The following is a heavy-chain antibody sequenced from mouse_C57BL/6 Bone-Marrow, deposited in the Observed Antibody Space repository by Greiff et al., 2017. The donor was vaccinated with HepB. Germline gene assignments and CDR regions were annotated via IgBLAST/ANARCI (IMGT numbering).Heavy chain of an antibody. CDR1: GFTFTDYY. J-gene: IGHJ2*01. V-gene: IGHV7-3*01. CDR2: IRNKANGYTT. CDR3: ARSGVYFDY. Sequence: EVKLVESGGGLVQPGGSLSLSCAASGFTFTDYYMSWVRQPPGKALEWLGFIRNKANGYTTEYSASVKGRFTISRDNSQSILYLQMNALRAEDSATYYCARSGVYFDYWGQGTTLTVSS.